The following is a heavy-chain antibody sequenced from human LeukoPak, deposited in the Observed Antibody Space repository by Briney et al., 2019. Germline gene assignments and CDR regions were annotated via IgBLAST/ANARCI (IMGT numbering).Heavy chain of an antibody. V-gene: IGHV3-9*01. CDR3: ARGQVLDY. Sequence: GGSLRLSCAASGFTFDDYAMHWVRQAPGKGLEWVSGISWNSGSIGYADSVKGRFTISGDNSKNTLYLQMNSLRAEDTAVYYCARGQVLDYWGQGTLVTVSS. CDR1: GFTFDDYA. J-gene: IGHJ4*02. CDR2: ISWNSGSI.